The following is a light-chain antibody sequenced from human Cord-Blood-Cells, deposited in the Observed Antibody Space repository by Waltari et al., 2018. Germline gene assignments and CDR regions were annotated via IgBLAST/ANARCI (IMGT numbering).Light chain of an antibody. CDR1: QSLVYSDGNTY. Sequence: DVVMTQSPLSLPVTLGQPASISCRSSQSLVYSDGNTYLNWFQQRPGQSPRRLIYKVSNRDSGVPDRFSGSGSCTDFTLKIIRVEAEDVGVYYCMQGTHWPPYTFGQGTKLEIK. CDR3: MQGTHWPPYT. CDR2: KVS. V-gene: IGKV2-30*01. J-gene: IGKJ2*01.